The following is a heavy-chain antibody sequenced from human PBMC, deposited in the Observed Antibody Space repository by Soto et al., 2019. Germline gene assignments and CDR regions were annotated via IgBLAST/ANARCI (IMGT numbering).Heavy chain of an antibody. CDR2: ISGSGGGT. Sequence: GGSLRLSCAASGFTFSSYAMSWVRQAPGKGLEWVSSISGSGGGTYYADSVKGRFTFSRDNSKNTLYLQMNSLRAEDTAVYYCAKFGMATTKRSPPYYIDYWGQGALVT. CDR3: AKFGMATTKRSPPYYIDY. D-gene: IGHD1-1*01. V-gene: IGHV3-23*01. CDR1: GFTFSSYA. J-gene: IGHJ4*02.